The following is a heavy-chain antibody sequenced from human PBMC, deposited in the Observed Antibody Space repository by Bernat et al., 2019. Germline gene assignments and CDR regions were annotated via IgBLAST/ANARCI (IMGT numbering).Heavy chain of an antibody. CDR2: IKQDGSEK. J-gene: IGHJ4*02. V-gene: IGHV3-7*03. Sequence: EAQLVGSGGDLVQPGGSLRLSCAASGFTFSSYWMSWVRQAPGMGLEWVANIKQDGSEKHYVDSVKGRFSISRDNAKNSLYLQMNSLRAEDTAVYYCANIAGAADDYWGQGTLVTVSS. CDR3: ANIAGAADDY. D-gene: IGHD3-10*01. CDR1: GFTFSSYW.